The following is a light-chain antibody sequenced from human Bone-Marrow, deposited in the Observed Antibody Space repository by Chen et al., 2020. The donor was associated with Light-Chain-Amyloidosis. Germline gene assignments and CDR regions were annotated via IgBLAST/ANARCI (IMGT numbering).Light chain of an antibody. V-gene: IGLV1-44*01. CDR2: SNN. CDR1: SSNIGSNT. J-gene: IGLJ3*02. Sequence: QSVLTQPPSASGTPGQRVTISCSGSSSNIGSNTVNWYQQLPGTAPKLLIYSNNQRPSGVPDRFSGSKSGTSASLAISGLQAEDEADYYWAAWDDSLNALVFGGGTKLTVL. CDR3: AAWDDSLNALV.